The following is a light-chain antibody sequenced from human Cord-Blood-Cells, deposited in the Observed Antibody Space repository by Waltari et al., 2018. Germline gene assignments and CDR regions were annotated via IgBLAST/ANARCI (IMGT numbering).Light chain of an antibody. V-gene: IGLV2-23*01. J-gene: IGLJ3*02. CDR3: CSYAGSSTWV. CDR1: SSDVGGNNL. Sequence: QSALTQPASVSGSPGQSITISSTGTSSDVGGNNLLSWYQQHPGKAPNLMIYEGSKRPSGVSNRFSGSKSGNTASLTISGLQAEDEADYYCCSYAGSSTWVFGGGTKLTVL. CDR2: EGS.